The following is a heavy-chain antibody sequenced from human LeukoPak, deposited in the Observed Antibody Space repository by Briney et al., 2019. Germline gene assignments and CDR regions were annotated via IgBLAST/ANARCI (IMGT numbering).Heavy chain of an antibody. D-gene: IGHD5-18*01. J-gene: IGHJ4*02. V-gene: IGHV1-69*01. Sequence: SVKVSCKASGGTFSNYAITWVRQAPGQGLEWMGGIIPIFGTANYAQKFQGRVTITADESTSTAYMELSSLRSEDTAVYYCAREKYVDTAMGFDYWGQGTLVTVSS. CDR1: GGTFSNYA. CDR2: IIPIFGTA. CDR3: AREKYVDTAMGFDY.